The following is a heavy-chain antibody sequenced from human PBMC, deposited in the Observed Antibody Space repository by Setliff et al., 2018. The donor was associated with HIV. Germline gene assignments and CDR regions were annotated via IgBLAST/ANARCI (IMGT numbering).Heavy chain of an antibody. CDR3: ARGRRYSYGYNAFDI. D-gene: IGHD5-18*01. V-gene: IGHV3-48*04. CDR2: ISSSGNTI. CDR1: GFTFSTYT. Sequence: PGGSLRLSCAASGFTFSTYTMDWVRQAPGKGLEWVSYISSSGNTIYYADSVKGRFTISRDNAKNSLYLQMNSLRAEDTAVYYCARGRRYSYGYNAFDIWGLGTMVTVSS. J-gene: IGHJ3*02.